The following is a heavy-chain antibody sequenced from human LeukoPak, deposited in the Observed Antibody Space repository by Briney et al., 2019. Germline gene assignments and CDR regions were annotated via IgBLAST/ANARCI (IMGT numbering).Heavy chain of an antibody. D-gene: IGHD6-19*01. CDR1: GFTFSSYA. CDR3: AKDGDSSGWGYYFDY. J-gene: IGHJ4*02. V-gene: IGHV3-23*01. Sequence: PGGSLRLSCAASGFTFSSYAMSWVRQAPGKGLEWVSAISGSGGSTYYADSVKGRFTISRDNSKNTLYLQMNSLRAEDTAVYYCAKDGDSSGWGYYFDYWGQGTLVTVSS. CDR2: ISGSGGST.